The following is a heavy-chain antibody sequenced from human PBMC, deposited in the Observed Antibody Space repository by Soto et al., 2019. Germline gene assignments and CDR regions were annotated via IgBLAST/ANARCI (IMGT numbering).Heavy chain of an antibody. J-gene: IGHJ4*02. D-gene: IGHD6-13*01. CDR3: ARDFGSSSWYGDFDY. CDR1: GGSFSGYY. CDR2: INHSGST. V-gene: IGHV4-34*01. Sequence: SETLSLTCAVYGGSFSGYYWSWIRQPPGKGLEWIGEINHSGSTNYNPSLKSRVTISVDTSKNQFSLKLSSVTAADTAVYYCARDFGSSSWYGDFDYWGQGTLVTVSS.